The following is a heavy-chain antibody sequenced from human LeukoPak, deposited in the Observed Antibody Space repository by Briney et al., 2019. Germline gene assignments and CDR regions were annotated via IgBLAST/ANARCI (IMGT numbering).Heavy chain of an antibody. CDR1: GFTFSRYW. D-gene: IGHD3-22*01. V-gene: IGHV3-74*01. CDR3: ARYYYDSSGRLDY. J-gene: IGHJ4*02. Sequence: GGSLRLSCAASGFTFSRYWTHGVRQAPGKGLVWVSRISTDGSSTSYADSVKGRFTISRDNAKNTLYLEMNSLRAEDTAVYYCARYYYDSSGRLDYWGQGTLVTVSS. CDR2: ISTDGSST.